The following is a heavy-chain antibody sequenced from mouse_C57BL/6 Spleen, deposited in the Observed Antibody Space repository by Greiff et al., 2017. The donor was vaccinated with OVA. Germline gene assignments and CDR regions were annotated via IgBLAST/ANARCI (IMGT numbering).Heavy chain of an antibody. D-gene: IGHD1-1*01. J-gene: IGHJ2*01. CDR1: GYTFTSYW. CDR2: IYPGSGST. CDR3: ERYYGSSATFDY. V-gene: IGHV1-55*01. Sequence: QVQLKQPGAELVKPGASVKMSCKASGYTFTSYWITWVKQRPGQGLEWIGVIYPGSGSTNYNEKFKSKATLTVDTSSSTAYMHLSSLTSEDSAVYYCERYYGSSATFDYWGQGTTLTVSS.